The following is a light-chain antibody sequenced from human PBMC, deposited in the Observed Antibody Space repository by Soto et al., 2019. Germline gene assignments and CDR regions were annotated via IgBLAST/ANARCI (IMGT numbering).Light chain of an antibody. Sequence: EIVLTQSPGTLSLSPGERATLSCRASQSVSSSYLAWYQRKPGQAPRLLIYGASSRATGIPDSFSGSGSGTDFTLTISRLEPEDFAVYYCQQYGSSLPWTFGQGTKVEIK. CDR1: QSVSSSY. CDR2: GAS. CDR3: QQYGSSLPWT. V-gene: IGKV3-20*01. J-gene: IGKJ1*01.